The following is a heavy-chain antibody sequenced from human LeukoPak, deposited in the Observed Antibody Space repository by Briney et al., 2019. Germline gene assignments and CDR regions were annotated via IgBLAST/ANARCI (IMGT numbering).Heavy chain of an antibody. J-gene: IGHJ4*02. CDR3: ARDVLNYYDSSGYHPPSDY. CDR2: ISSSGSTI. CDR1: GFTFSDYY. Sequence: GGSLRLSCAASGFTFSDYYMSWIRQAPGKGLEWVSYISSSGSTIYYADSVKGRFTISRDNAKNSLYPQMNSLRAEDTAVYYCARDVLNYYDSSGYHPPSDYWGQGTLVTVSS. D-gene: IGHD3-22*01. V-gene: IGHV3-11*01.